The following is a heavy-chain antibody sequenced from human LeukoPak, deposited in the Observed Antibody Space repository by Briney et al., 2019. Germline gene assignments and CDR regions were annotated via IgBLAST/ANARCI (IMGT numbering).Heavy chain of an antibody. CDR2: IKQDGSEK. CDR1: GFTFSSYW. D-gene: IGHD3-22*01. Sequence: PGGSLRLSCAASGFTFSSYWMSWVREAPGKGRGWVANIKQDGSEKYYVDSVRGRYTISRDNAQNSLYLQMSSLRAEDTAVYYCAIPHYYDSSGYYSYFDYWGQGTLVTVSS. J-gene: IGHJ4*02. V-gene: IGHV3-7*01. CDR3: AIPHYYDSSGYYSYFDY.